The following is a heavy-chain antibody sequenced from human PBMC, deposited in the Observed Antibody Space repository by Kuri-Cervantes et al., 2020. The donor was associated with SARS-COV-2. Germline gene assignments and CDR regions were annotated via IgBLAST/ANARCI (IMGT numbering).Heavy chain of an antibody. J-gene: IGHJ4*02. CDR1: GYTFTSYA. CDR3: ALAVAGTRALRY. Sequence: ASVKVSCKASGYTFTSYAMHWVRQAPGQRLEWMGWSNAGNGNTKYSQELQGRVTMTTDTSTSTAYMGLRSLRSDDTAVYYCALAVAGTRALRYWGQGTLVTGLL. CDR2: SNAGNGNT. D-gene: IGHD6-19*01. V-gene: IGHV1-3*02.